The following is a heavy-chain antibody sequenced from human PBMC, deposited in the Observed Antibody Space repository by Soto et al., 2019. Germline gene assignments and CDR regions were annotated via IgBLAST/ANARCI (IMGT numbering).Heavy chain of an antibody. CDR1: GGTFSSYA. CDR3: ARQGNCSSTSCYSDWFDP. D-gene: IGHD2-2*01. J-gene: IGHJ5*02. CDR2: IIHIFGTA. Sequence: QVQLVQSGAEVKKPGSSVKVSCKASGGTFSSYAISWVRQAPGQGLEWMGGIIHIFGTANYAQKFQGRVTITADESTSTAYMELSSLRSEDTAVYYCARQGNCSSTSCYSDWFDPWGQGTLVTVSS. V-gene: IGHV1-69*01.